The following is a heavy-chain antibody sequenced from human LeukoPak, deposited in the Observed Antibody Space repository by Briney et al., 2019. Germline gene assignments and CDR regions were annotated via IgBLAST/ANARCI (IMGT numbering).Heavy chain of an antibody. V-gene: IGHV4-59*01. CDR1: GGSISSYY. CDR3: ARGQGNDFWSGYYLLYYFDY. J-gene: IGHJ4*02. CDR2: IYYSGST. Sequence: SETLSLTCSVSGGSISSYYWSWIRQPPGKGLEWIGYIYYSGSTNYNPSLKSLVIISVDTSKNQFSLKLSSVTAADTAVYYCARGQGNDFWSGYYLLYYFDYWGQGTLVTVSS. D-gene: IGHD3-3*01.